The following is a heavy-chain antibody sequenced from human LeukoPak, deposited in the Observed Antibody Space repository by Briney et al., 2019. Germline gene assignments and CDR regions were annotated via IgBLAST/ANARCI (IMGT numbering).Heavy chain of an antibody. Sequence: PSETLSLTCTVSGGSISSYYWSWIRQPPGKGLEWIGYIYYSGSTNYNPSLKSRVTISVDTSKNQFSLKLSSVTAADTAVYYCAREKMARGDAFDIWGQGTMATVSS. CDR1: GGSISSYY. J-gene: IGHJ3*02. CDR3: AREKMARGDAFDI. D-gene: IGHD5-24*01. CDR2: IYYSGST. V-gene: IGHV4-59*01.